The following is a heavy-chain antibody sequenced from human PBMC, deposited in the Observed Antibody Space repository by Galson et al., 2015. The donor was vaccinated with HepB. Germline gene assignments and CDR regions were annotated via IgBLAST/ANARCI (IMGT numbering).Heavy chain of an antibody. CDR1: GFTFSNYW. V-gene: IGHV3-21*01. CDR3: ARVGLRGYSLDY. J-gene: IGHJ4*02. CDR2: ISSSSSYI. Sequence: SLRLSCAASGFTFSNYWMSWVRQAPGKGLEWVSSISSSSSYIYYADSVKGRFTISRDNAKNSLYLQMNSLRAEDTAVYYCARVGLRGYSLDYWGQGTLVTVSS. D-gene: IGHD5-24*01.